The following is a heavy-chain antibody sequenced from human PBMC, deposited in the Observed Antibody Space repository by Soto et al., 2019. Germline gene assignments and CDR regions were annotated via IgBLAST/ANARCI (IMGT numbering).Heavy chain of an antibody. Sequence: SETLSLTCAVYGGSFSGYYWSWIRQPPGKGLEWIGEISHSGSTNYNPSLRSRVTISVDTSKNQFSLKLSSVTAADTAVYYCARGPYAAAAGTFHYYYMDVWGKGTTVTVSS. CDR1: GGSFSGYY. V-gene: IGHV4-34*01. CDR2: ISHSGST. D-gene: IGHD6-13*01. CDR3: ARGPYAAAAGTFHYYYMDV. J-gene: IGHJ6*03.